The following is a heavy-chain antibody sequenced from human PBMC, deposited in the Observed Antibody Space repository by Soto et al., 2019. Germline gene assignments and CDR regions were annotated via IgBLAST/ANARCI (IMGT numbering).Heavy chain of an antibody. V-gene: IGHV4-39*01. CDR3: AGQTFTIAAASYGRSNWFDP. CDR2: IYFTGNT. CDR1: GGSITSSSHF. D-gene: IGHD6-25*01. Sequence: ETLSLTCTASGGSITSSSHFWGWVRQPLGRGLEWIGTIYFTGNTYYTPSLKSRLTMSIDTSKNEFSLRLNSVTAADTAVYYCAGQTFTIAAASYGRSNWFDPWGPGTLVTV. J-gene: IGHJ5*02.